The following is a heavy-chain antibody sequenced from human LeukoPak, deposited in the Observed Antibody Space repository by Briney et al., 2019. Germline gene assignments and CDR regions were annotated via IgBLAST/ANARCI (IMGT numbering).Heavy chain of an antibody. D-gene: IGHD2-8*02. V-gene: IGHV3-30-3*01. CDR2: ISYDGTNK. Sequence: PGGSLRLSCAASGFTFSSYAMHWVRQAPGKGLQWVAFISYDGTNKYYADSVKGRFTISRDNSKNTLYLQMNSLRPEDTAVYYCARGYWSLDYWGQGTLVTVSS. CDR3: ARGYWSLDY. CDR1: GFTFSSYA. J-gene: IGHJ4*02.